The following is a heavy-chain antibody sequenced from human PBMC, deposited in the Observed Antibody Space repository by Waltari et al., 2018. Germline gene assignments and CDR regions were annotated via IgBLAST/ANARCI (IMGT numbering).Heavy chain of an antibody. Sequence: DVQLVESGGGLVQPGGSLRLSCAASGFLFSNYWMSWVRQAPGKGLEWVANIKQDGSEKYYVDSVKGRFTISRDNAKNSLYLQINSLRAEDTAVYFCARDTTGGLGHFDYWGQGTLVTVPS. CDR3: ARDTTGGLGHFDY. CDR2: IKQDGSEK. CDR1: GFLFSNYW. J-gene: IGHJ4*02. D-gene: IGHD1-1*01. V-gene: IGHV3-7*03.